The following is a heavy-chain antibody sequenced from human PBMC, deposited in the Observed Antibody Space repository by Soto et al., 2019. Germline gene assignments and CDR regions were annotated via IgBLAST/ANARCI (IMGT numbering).Heavy chain of an antibody. Sequence: ASVKVSCKASGYTFSGYDIHWVRQAPGQGLEWMGWIYPKSGDTNYAQKFQDRVTITRDTSISTAYMDLSRLRSDDTAVYYCARDYDKSGYDYFDPWGQGTLVTVS. CDR3: ARDYDKSGYDYFDP. CDR2: IYPKSGDT. J-gene: IGHJ5*02. CDR1: GYTFSGYD. V-gene: IGHV1-2*02. D-gene: IGHD3-22*01.